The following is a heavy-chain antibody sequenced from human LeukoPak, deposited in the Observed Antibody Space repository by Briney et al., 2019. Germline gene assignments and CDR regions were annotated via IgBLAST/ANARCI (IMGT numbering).Heavy chain of an antibody. Sequence: GGSLRLSCAASGFTFSSYWMSWVRQAPGKGLEWVANIKQDGSEKYYVDSVKGRFTISRDNAKNSLYLQMNGLRAEDTAVYYCARDHCSSTSCYDYGMDVWGQGTTVTVSS. V-gene: IGHV3-7*01. J-gene: IGHJ6*02. CDR2: IKQDGSEK. CDR1: GFTFSSYW. CDR3: ARDHCSSTSCYDYGMDV. D-gene: IGHD2-2*01.